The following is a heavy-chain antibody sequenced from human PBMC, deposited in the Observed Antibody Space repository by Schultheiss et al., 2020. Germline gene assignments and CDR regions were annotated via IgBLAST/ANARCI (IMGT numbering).Heavy chain of an antibody. CDR1: GFTFTNYG. CDR3: AKDRNIVATYFDY. D-gene: IGHD5-12*01. CDR2: IGGVGGST. J-gene: IGHJ4*02. Sequence: GGSLRLSCAASGFTFTNYGMHWVRQAPGKGLEWVSSIGGVGGSTYYTDSVEGRFTISRDNSKNTLYLQMHSLRAEDTALYYCAKDRNIVATYFDYWGQGTLVNGYS. V-gene: IGHV3-NL1*01.